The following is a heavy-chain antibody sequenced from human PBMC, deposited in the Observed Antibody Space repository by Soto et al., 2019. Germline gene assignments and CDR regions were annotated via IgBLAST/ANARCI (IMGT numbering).Heavy chain of an antibody. Sequence: QVQLQESGPGLVKPSQTLSLTCTVSGGSISSGGYYWSWIRQHPGKGLEWIGYIYYSGSTYYNPSLKSRVTISVDASKNQFSLKLSSVTAADTAVYYCARIGSHYYGSGNYVPDYWGQGTLVTVSS. V-gene: IGHV4-31*03. D-gene: IGHD3-10*01. CDR1: GGSISSGGYY. CDR2: IYYSGST. CDR3: ARIGSHYYGSGNYVPDY. J-gene: IGHJ4*02.